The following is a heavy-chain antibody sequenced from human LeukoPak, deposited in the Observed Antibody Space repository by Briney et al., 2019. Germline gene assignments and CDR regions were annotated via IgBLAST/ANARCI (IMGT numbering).Heavy chain of an antibody. J-gene: IGHJ4*02. CDR1: GYTFTSYD. CDR3: ARDGIAGVVFDY. CDR2: MNPNSGNT. Sequence: ASVKVSCKASGYTFTSYDINWVRQATGQGLEWMGWMNPNSGNTGYAQKFQGRVTMTRNTSISTAYMELSSLRSEDTAVYYCARDGIAGVVFDYWGQGTLVTVSS. V-gene: IGHV1-8*01. D-gene: IGHD6-13*01.